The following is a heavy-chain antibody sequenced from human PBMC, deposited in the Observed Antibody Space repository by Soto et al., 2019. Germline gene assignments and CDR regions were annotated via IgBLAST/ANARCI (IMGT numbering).Heavy chain of an antibody. CDR2: ISAYNGNT. D-gene: IGHD6-13*01. CDR1: GYTLTSYG. J-gene: IGHJ5*02. V-gene: IGHV1-18*01. Sequence: GASVKVSCKASGYTLTSYGISWVRQAPGQGLEWMGWISAYNGNTNYAQKLQGRVTMTTDTSTSTAYMELRSLRSDDTAVYYCARDLAAARRTRFDPWGQGTLVTVSS. CDR3: ARDLAAARRTRFDP.